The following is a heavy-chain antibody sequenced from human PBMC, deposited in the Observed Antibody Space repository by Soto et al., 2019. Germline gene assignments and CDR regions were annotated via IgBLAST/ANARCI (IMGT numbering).Heavy chain of an antibody. CDR1: GGSISSYY. CDR3: GRDQVGGYCSSTSCPPGNWFDP. Sequence: PSETLSLTCTVSGGSISSYYWSWIRQPPGKGLEWIGYIYYSGSTNYNPSLKSRVTISVDTSKNQFSLKLSSVTAADTAVYYCGRDQVGGYCSSTSCPPGNWFDPWGQGTLVTVSS. CDR2: IYYSGST. V-gene: IGHV4-59*01. J-gene: IGHJ5*02. D-gene: IGHD2-2*01.